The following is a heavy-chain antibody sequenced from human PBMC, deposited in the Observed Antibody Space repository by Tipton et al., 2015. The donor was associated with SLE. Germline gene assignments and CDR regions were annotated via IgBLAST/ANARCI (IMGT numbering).Heavy chain of an antibody. Sequence: TLSLTCSVSGASIRSQYWGWIRQPPGKGLEWIGYIYHSGYSSTNYNPSLKSRVTLSVDTSKNQCVLKLNSVTAADTAVYYCARAPHHWGLDYWSQGNLVTVSS. CDR3: ARAPHHWGLDY. D-gene: IGHD7-27*01. CDR2: IYHSGYSST. CDR1: GASIRSQY. V-gene: IGHV4-4*09. J-gene: IGHJ4*02.